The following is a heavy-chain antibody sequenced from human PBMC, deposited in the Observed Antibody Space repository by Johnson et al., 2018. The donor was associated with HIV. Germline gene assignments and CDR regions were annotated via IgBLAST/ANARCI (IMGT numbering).Heavy chain of an antibody. V-gene: IGHV3-66*01. D-gene: IGHD6-13*01. CDR1: GFNVSGKY. Sequence: VQLVESGGGVVRPGGSLRLSCAASGFNVSGKYMTWVRQPPGKGLEWVSVIYSGGSTYYADSVKGRFTISRDNSKNTLSLQMNSLRAEDTTVYYCARGGSSSWYGSKYYAFDIWGQGTMVTVS. J-gene: IGHJ3*02. CDR3: ARGGSSSWYGSKYYAFDI. CDR2: IYSGGST.